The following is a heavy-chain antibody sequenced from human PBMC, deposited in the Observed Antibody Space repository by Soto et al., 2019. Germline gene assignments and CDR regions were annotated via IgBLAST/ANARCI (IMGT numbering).Heavy chain of an antibody. J-gene: IGHJ4*02. CDR3: ARDREMATISGEFDY. Sequence: GGSLRLSCAASGFTFSSYGMHWVRQAPGKGLEWVAVIWYDESNKYYADSVKGRFTISRDNSKNTLYLQMNSLRAEDTAVYYCARDREMATISGEFDYWGQGTLVTVSS. CDR1: GFTFSSYG. V-gene: IGHV3-33*01. CDR2: IWYDESNK. D-gene: IGHD5-12*01.